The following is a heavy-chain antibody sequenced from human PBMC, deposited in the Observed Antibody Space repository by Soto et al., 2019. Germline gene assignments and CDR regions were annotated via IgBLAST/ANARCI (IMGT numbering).Heavy chain of an antibody. CDR1: GGSISSGDYY. CDR3: AIVYGDSSYYYYLGMDV. Sequence: SETLSLTCTVSGGSISSGDYYWSWIRQPPGKGMEWIGYNYYSGSTYYHPSLKSRVTISVDTSKNQFSLKLSSGTAADTAVYYCAIVYGDSSYYYYLGMDVWGQRTTVTVS. J-gene: IGHJ6*02. CDR2: NYYSGST. D-gene: IGHD4-17*01. V-gene: IGHV4-30-4*01.